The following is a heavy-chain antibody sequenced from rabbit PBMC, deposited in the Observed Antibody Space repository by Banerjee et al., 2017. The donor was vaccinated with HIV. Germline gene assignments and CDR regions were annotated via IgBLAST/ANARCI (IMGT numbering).Heavy chain of an antibody. CDR1: GFSFSSDYD. CDR2: IFIGNSDT. CDR3: ARDLAGVIGWNFGL. V-gene: IGHV1S45*01. Sequence: QEQLVESGGGLVQPEGSLTLTCTASGFSFSSDYDISWVRQAPGKGLEWIGYIFIGNSDTHYASWAKGRFTISKASWTTVTLQMTSLTAADTASYFCARDLAGVIGWNFGLWGQGTLVTVS. J-gene: IGHJ3*01. D-gene: IGHD4-1*01.